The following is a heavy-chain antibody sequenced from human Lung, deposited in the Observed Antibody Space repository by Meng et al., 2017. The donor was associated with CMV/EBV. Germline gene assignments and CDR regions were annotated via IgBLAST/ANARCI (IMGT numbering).Heavy chain of an antibody. D-gene: IGHD2-2*01. CDR1: TFTFSSFI. Sequence: GESXKISXAASTFTFSSFIIHWVRQAPGRGLEWVTVVSHDGTNEYYADSVNGRFTCSRDNSRRILYLQMNRMGVEDTAVYYCATDGSRSPYYSYGMDVWGQGTTVTVSS. J-gene: IGHJ6*02. V-gene: IGHV3-30*03. CDR2: VSHDGTNE. CDR3: ATDGSRSPYYSYGMDV.